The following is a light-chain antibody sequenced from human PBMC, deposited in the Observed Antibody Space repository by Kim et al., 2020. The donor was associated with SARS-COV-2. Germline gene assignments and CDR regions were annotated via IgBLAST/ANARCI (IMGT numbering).Light chain of an antibody. CDR1: QNIHTY. J-gene: IGKJ2*01. CDR3: QQNYISPYT. CDR2: SAS. Sequence: SASVGDRVTFTCRANQNIHTYLSWYQHKPGKAPKLLIYSASSLQTGVPSRFNGSGSGTDFTLTISGLQLEDFATYYCQQNYISPYTFGQGTKLEI. V-gene: IGKV1-39*01.